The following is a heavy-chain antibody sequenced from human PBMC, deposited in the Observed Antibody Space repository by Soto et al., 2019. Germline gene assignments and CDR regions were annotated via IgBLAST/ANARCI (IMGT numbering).Heavy chain of an antibody. Sequence: GASVKVSCKASGYTFTSYDINWVRQATGQGLEWMGWMNPNSGNTGYAQKFQGRVTMTRNTSISTAYMELSSLRSEDTAVYYCARRPGNYYWFDPWGQGTLVTVSS. CDR3: ARRPGNYYWFDP. D-gene: IGHD4-4*01. CDR2: MNPNSGNT. V-gene: IGHV1-8*01. CDR1: GYTFTSYD. J-gene: IGHJ5*02.